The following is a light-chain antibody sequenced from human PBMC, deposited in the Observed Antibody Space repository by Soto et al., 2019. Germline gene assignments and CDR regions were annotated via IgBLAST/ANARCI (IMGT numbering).Light chain of an antibody. CDR3: SSFAGSGTAYFV. V-gene: IGLV2-14*01. CDR2: EVS. J-gene: IGLJ1*01. Sequence: QSVLTQPASVSGSPGQSITISCTGTSSDVGGYNYVSWYQQVPGKTPKLMIYEVSNRPSGVSNRFSGSKSGNTASLTISGLQSEDEADYYCSSFAGSGTAYFVFGTGTKVTV. CDR1: SSDVGGYNY.